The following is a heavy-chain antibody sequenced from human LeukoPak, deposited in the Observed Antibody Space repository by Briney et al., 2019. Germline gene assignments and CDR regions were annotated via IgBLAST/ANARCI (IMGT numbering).Heavy chain of an antibody. J-gene: IGHJ4*02. CDR3: ARDPIVVVITTRNSNFDY. D-gene: IGHD3-22*01. CDR1: GGSISSSSYY. CDR2: IYYSGST. Sequence: IPSETLSLTCTVSGGSISSSSYYWGWIRQPPGKGLEWIGSIYYSGSTYYNPSLKSRVTISVDTSKNQFSLKLSSVTAADTAVYYCARDPIVVVITTRNSNFDYWGQGTLVTVSS. V-gene: IGHV4-39*02.